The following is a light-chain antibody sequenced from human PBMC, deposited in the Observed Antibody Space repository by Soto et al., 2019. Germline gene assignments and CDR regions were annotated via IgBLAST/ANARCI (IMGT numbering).Light chain of an antibody. CDR2: GNS. V-gene: IGLV1-40*01. CDR3: QSYDSSLSGAA. J-gene: IGLJ1*01. CDR1: SSNIGAGYD. Sequence: QSVLTQPPSVSGAPGQRVTISCTGSSSNIGAGYDVHWYQQLPGTAPKLLIYGNSNRPSGVPDRFSGSKSGTSASLAITGLQAEEEADYYCQSYDSSLSGAAFGTGTKVTVL.